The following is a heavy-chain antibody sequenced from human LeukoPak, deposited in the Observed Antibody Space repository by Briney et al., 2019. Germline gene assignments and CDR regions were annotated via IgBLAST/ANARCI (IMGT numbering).Heavy chain of an antibody. Sequence: SETLSLTCTVSGGSVSSGSYYWSWIRQPPGKGLEWIGFIYYSGSTNYNPSLKSRVTISVDTSKNQFSLKLSSVTAADTAVYYCARGGGVTVTIFDYWGQGTLVTVSS. CDR2: IYYSGST. J-gene: IGHJ4*02. D-gene: IGHD4-17*01. V-gene: IGHV4-61*01. CDR3: ARGGGVTVTIFDY. CDR1: GGSVSSGSYY.